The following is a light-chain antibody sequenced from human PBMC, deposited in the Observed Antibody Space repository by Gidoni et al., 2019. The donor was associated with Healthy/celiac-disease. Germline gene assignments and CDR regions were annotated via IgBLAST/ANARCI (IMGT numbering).Light chain of an antibody. V-gene: IGKV1-39*01. J-gene: IGKJ1*01. CDR1: QSISSY. Sequence: DFPLTPSPPSLSASVGARVTITCRASQSISSYLHWYQQKPGKAPKLLIYAASSLQSGVPSRFSGSGSGTDFTLTISSLQPEDFATYYCQQSYSTTRPFXQXTKVEIK. CDR2: AAS. CDR3: QQSYSTTRP.